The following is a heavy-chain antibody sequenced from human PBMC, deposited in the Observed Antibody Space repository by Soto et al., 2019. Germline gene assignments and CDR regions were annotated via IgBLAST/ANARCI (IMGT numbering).Heavy chain of an antibody. CDR2: ISYDGSNK. CDR1: GFTFSSYA. CDR3: ARGSRDSYPGSRIFDL. J-gene: IGHJ4*02. V-gene: IGHV3-30-3*01. D-gene: IGHD3-10*01. Sequence: QVQLVESGGGVVQPGRSLRLSCAASGFTFSSYAMHWVRQAPGKGLEWVAVISYDGSNKYYADSVKGRFTISRDNSKNMLYLQMNSLRAEDTAVYYCARGSRDSYPGSRIFDLWGRGTRVTVSS.